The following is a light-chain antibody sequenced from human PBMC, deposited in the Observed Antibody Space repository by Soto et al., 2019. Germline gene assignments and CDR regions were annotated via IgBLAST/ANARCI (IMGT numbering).Light chain of an antibody. CDR2: GAS. CDR3: QHRNDWPPSWT. CDR1: QSVSSN. Sequence: EIVMTQSPATLSVSPGERATLSCRASQSVSSNLAWYQQKPGQAPRLLIHGASSRATGIPDRFRGSGSGTDFTLTISSLEPEDFAVYYCQHRNDWPPSWTFGQGTKVDIK. J-gene: IGKJ1*01. V-gene: IGKV3D-15*01.